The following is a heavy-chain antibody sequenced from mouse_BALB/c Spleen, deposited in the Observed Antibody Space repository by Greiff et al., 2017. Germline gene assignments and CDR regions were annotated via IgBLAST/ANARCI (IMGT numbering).Heavy chain of an antibody. CDR3: ARGSTMITTKGYYAMDY. CDR1: GFSLTGYG. J-gene: IGHJ4*01. Sequence: VQLQESGPGLVAPSQSLSITCTVSGFSLTGYGVNWVRQPPGKGLEWLGMIWGDGSTDYNSALKSRLSISKDNSKSQVFLKMNSLQTDDTARYYCARGSTMITTKGYYAMDYWGQGTSVTVSS. D-gene: IGHD2-4*01. CDR2: IWGDGST. V-gene: IGHV2-6-7*01.